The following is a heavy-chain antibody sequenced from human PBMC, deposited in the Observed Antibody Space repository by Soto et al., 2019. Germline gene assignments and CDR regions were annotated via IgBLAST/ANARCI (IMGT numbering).Heavy chain of an antibody. CDR1: GFTFSSYA. Sequence: GGSLRLSCAASGFTFSSYAMSWVRQAPGKGLEWVSAISGSGGSTYYADSVKGRFTISRDNSKNTLYLQMNSLRAEDTAVYYCARDQVAAREYYFDYWGQGTLVTVSS. V-gene: IGHV3-23*01. CDR3: ARDQVAAREYYFDY. CDR2: ISGSGGST. J-gene: IGHJ4*02. D-gene: IGHD6-6*01.